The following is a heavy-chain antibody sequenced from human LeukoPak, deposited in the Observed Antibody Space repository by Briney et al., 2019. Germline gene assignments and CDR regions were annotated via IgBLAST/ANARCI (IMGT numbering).Heavy chain of an antibody. D-gene: IGHD3-22*01. CDR2: ISGSGDST. CDR1: GFTFSSYA. V-gene: IGHV3-23*01. J-gene: IGHJ4*02. Sequence: GGSLRLSCAASGFTFSSYAMTWVRQAPGKGLEWVSAISGSGDSTYYADSVKGRFTISRDNSKNTLYLQMNSLRAEDTAVYYCARQIGSYYDSSGYPPFDYWGQGTLVTVSS. CDR3: ARQIGSYYDSSGYPPFDY.